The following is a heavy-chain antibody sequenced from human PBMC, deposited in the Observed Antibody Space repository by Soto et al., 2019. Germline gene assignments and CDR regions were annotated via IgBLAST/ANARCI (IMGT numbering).Heavy chain of an antibody. CDR2: IIPVFGTP. D-gene: IGHD6-13*01. CDR1: GYSFSSHA. Sequence: QVQLEQSGSEVKKSGSSVKVSCKASGYSFSSHAITWVRQAPGQGLEWMGGIIPVFGTPSYAQKFQGRVTTSADKSTNTSYLELRSLRSEGTAVYYCARGGALSTSWYWGDGLDSWGQGTQVTVSS. CDR3: ARGGALSTSWYWGDGLDS. J-gene: IGHJ4*02. V-gene: IGHV1-69*06.